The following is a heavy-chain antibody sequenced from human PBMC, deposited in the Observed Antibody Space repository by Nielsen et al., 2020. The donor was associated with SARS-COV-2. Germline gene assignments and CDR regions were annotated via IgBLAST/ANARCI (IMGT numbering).Heavy chain of an antibody. CDR2: LNPNSGGT. CDR1: GYTFTGYY. J-gene: IGHJ5*02. CDR3: ARDVTGIDFWFDP. D-gene: IGHD2-21*02. V-gene: IGHV1-2*06. Sequence: ASVKVSCKASGYTFTGYYIHWVRQAPGQGLEWMGRLNPNSGGTKYAQKFQGRVTMTTDTSISTAYMDLSRLRSDDTAVYYCARDVTGIDFWFDPWGQGTLVTVS.